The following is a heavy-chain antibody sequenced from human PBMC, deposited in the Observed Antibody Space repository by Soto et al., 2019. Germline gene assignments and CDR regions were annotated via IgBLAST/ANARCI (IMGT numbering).Heavy chain of an antibody. CDR3: TTKPYCSGGRCYPEPHYYYYYGMDV. CDR1: GFTFSGSA. CDR2: IRSKANSYAT. J-gene: IGHJ6*02. Sequence: RRLSCAASGFTFSGSAMHWVRQASGKGLEWVGRIRSKANSYATAYAASVKGRFTISRDDSKNTAYLQMNSLKTEDTAVYYCTTKPYCSGGRCYPEPHYYYYYGMDVWGQGTTVTVSS. V-gene: IGHV3-73*01. D-gene: IGHD2-15*01.